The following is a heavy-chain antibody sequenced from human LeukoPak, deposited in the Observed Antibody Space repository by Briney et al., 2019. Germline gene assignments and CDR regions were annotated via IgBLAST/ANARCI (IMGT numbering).Heavy chain of an antibody. CDR1: GFTFSNSA. D-gene: IGHD6-19*01. Sequence: GGSLRPSCAASGFTFSNSAMSWVRQAPGKGLEWVSTLSGSGITTYYADSVKGRFTISRDNSKNTLYLQMNSLRAEDTVVYYCAKGIYSSGWSYFDYWGHGTLGTVSS. V-gene: IGHV3-23*01. CDR2: LSGSGITT. CDR3: AKGIYSSGWSYFDY. J-gene: IGHJ4*01.